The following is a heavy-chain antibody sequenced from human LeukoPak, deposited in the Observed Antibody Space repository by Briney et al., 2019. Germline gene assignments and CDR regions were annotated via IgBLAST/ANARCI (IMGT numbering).Heavy chain of an antibody. CDR3: SRDATGDH. Sequence: GGSLRLSCAVSGFTFSDHYMDWVRQAPGKGLEWVGRSKNRAKSYTTDYAASVKGRFTITRDDSKSTLYLQMNSLETEDTAVYYCSRDATGDHWGQGALVSVSS. V-gene: IGHV3-72*01. J-gene: IGHJ4*02. CDR1: GFTFSDHY. CDR2: SKNRAKSYTT.